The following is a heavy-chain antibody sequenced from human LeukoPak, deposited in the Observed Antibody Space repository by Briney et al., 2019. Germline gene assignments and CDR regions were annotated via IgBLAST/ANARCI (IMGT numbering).Heavy chain of an antibody. Sequence: PSETLSLTCAVSGYSISSGYYWDWIRQPPGKGLEWIGSIYHSGSTYYNPSLKSRVTISVDTSKNQFSLKLSSVTAADTAVYYCARLGSGYPFWFDPWGQGTLVTVSS. J-gene: IGHJ5*02. CDR1: GYSISSGYY. D-gene: IGHD5-12*01. V-gene: IGHV4-38-2*01. CDR3: ARLGSGYPFWFDP. CDR2: IYHSGST.